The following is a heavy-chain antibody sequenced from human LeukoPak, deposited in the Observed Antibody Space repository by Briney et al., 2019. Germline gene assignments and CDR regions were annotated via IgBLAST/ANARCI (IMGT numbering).Heavy chain of an antibody. J-gene: IGHJ4*02. D-gene: IGHD3-10*01. CDR3: ARGSDRSYGLGSYYNVRVNGDY. V-gene: IGHV4-34*01. CDR1: GGSFSGYY. Sequence: SETLSLTCAVYGGSFSGYYWSWIRQPPGKGLEWIGEINHSGSTNYNPSLKSRVTISVDTSKNQFSLELSSVTAADTAVYYCARGSDRSYGLGSYYNVRVNGDYWGQGTLVTVSS. CDR2: INHSGST.